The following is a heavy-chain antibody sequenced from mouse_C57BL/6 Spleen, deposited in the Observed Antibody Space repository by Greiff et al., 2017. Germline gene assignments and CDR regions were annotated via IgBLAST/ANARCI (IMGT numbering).Heavy chain of an antibody. J-gene: IGHJ1*03. V-gene: IGHV1-81*01. CDR3: GYGSTWYFDV. CDR2: IYPGSGNT. Sequence: QVQLQQSGAELARPGASVKLSCKASGYTFTSYGISWVKQRTGQGLEWIGEIYPGSGNTYYNEKFKGKATLTADKSSSTAYMELRSLTSEDSAVYFCGYGSTWYFDVWGTGTTVTVSS. D-gene: IGHD1-1*01. CDR1: GYTFTSYG.